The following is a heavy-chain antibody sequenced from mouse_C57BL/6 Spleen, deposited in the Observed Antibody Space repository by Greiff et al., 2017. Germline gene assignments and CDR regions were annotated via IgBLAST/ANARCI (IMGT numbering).Heavy chain of an antibody. CDR2: INPNNGGT. D-gene: IGHD1-1*01. V-gene: IGHV1-22*01. Sequence: VQLQQSGPELVKPGASVKMSCKASGYTFTDYNMHWVKQSHGKSLEWIGYINPNNGGTSYNQQFKGKATLTVNKSSSTAYMELRSLTSEDSAVYYCARGDYYGSSYWYFDVWGTGTTVTVSS. CDR1: GYTFTDYN. J-gene: IGHJ1*03. CDR3: ARGDYYGSSYWYFDV.